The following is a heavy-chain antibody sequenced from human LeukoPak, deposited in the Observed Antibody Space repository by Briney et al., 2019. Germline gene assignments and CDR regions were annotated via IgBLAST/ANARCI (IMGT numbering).Heavy chain of an antibody. CDR2: INPSSGAT. CDR1: GYTFTSYY. V-gene: IGHV1-46*01. J-gene: IGHJ6*02. CDR3: ARATNFYYYYGMDV. Sequence: ASVKVSCKTSGYTFTSYYIHWVRQAPGQGLEWMGIINPSSGATNYAQKFQDRVTMTRDTSTSTVYMELSSQTSEDTAVYYCARATNFYYYYGMDVWAKGPRSPSP. D-gene: IGHD1-26*01.